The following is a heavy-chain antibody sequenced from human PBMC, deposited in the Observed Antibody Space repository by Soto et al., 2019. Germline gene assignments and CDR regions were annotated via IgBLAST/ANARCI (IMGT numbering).Heavy chain of an antibody. Sequence: PSETLSLTCAVYGGSFSGYYWSWIRQPPGKGLEWIGEINHSGSTNYNPSLKSRVTISVDTSKNQFSLKLSSVTAADTAVYYCARARAIGYCSSTSCYAGRTGYSYASRFDYWGQGTQVTVSS. D-gene: IGHD2-2*01. CDR3: ARARAIGYCSSTSCYAGRTGYSYASRFDY. J-gene: IGHJ4*02. CDR2: INHSGST. CDR1: GGSFSGYY. V-gene: IGHV4-34*01.